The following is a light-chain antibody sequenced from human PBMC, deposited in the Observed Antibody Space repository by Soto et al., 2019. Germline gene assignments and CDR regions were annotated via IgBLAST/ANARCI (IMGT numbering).Light chain of an antibody. V-gene: IGLV2-14*03. CDR3: SSYISSSTYV. CDR1: SSDVGGNNY. Sequence: QSVLTQPASGSGSPGQSITISFTGTSSDVGGNNYVSWYQQHPGKAPKLMVYDVSNRPSGVSNRFSGSKSGNTASLTISGLQAEDEADYYCSSYISSSTYVFGTGNKVTVL. CDR2: DVS. J-gene: IGLJ1*01.